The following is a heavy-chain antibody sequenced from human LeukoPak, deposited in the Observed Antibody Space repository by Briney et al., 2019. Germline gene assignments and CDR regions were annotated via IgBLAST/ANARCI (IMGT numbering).Heavy chain of an antibody. CDR1: GGTFSSYA. CDR3: ARDLRGAYSNFDY. CDR2: IIPIFGTA. J-gene: IGHJ4*02. V-gene: IGHV1-69*06. D-gene: IGHD6-13*01. Sequence: SVKVSRKASGGTFSSYAISWVRQAPGQGLEWMGGIIPIFGTANYAQKFQGRVTITADKSTSTAYMELSSLRSEDTAVYYCARDLRGAYSNFDYWGQGTLVTVSS.